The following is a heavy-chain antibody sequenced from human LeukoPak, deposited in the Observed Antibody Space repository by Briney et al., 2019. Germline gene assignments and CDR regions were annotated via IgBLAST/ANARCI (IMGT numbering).Heavy chain of an antibody. Sequence: SETLSLTCTVSGYSISSGYYWGWIRQPPGKGLEWIASIYHSGSTYYNPSLKSRVTISVDTSKNQFSLKLSSVTAADTAVYYCARANVPEMYYYDSSGYPGGFDIWGQGTMVTVSS. V-gene: IGHV4-38-2*02. CDR2: IYHSGST. J-gene: IGHJ3*02. CDR1: GYSISSGYY. D-gene: IGHD3-22*01. CDR3: ARANVPEMYYYDSSGYPGGFDI.